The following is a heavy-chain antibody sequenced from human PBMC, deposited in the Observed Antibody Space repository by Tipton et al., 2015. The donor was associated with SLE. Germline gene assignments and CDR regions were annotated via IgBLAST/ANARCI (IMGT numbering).Heavy chain of an antibody. Sequence: TLSLTCTVSGGSISSHYWSWIRHTPGKGLEWIGYIYYSGSTNYNPSLKSRVTISVDTSKNQFSLKLSSVTAADTAVYYCARAPITMVQGVYGRVDAFDIWGQGTMVTVSS. CDR3: ARAPITMVQGVYGRVDAFDI. D-gene: IGHD3-10*01. CDR2: IYYSGST. J-gene: IGHJ3*02. V-gene: IGHV4-59*11. CDR1: GGSISSHY.